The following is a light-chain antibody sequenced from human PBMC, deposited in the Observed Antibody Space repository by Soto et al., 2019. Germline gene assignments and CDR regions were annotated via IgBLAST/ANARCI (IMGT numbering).Light chain of an antibody. CDR3: QQANSFPYT. Sequence: DIQMTQSPSSVSASVGDTVTITCRASQAISSWLAWYQQKPGKAPKLLIYAASSLQSGVPSRFSGSGSETNTDFTLTISSLQPEDFATYYCQQANSFPYTFGQGTRLEIK. V-gene: IGKV1-12*01. CDR1: QAISSW. J-gene: IGKJ2*01. CDR2: AAS.